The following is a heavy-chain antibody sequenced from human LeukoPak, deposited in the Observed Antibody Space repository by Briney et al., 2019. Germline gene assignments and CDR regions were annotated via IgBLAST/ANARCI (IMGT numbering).Heavy chain of an antibody. CDR1: GFTFSNYS. Sequence: GGSLRLSCAASGFTFSNYSMTWVRQAPGKGLERVANIKEDGSEKFYVDSVKGRFTISRDNPKNSLYLQMNSLRVEDTAVYYCARGPWYFHHWGQGTLVTVSS. J-gene: IGHJ1*01. CDR3: ARGPWYFHH. V-gene: IGHV3-7*01. CDR2: IKEDGSEK.